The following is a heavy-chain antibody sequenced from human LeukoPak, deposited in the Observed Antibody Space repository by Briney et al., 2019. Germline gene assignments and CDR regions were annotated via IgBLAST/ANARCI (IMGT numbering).Heavy chain of an antibody. D-gene: IGHD3-22*01. V-gene: IGHV4-4*07. CDR1: GGSISSYY. Sequence: SETLSLTYTVSGGSISSYYWSWIRQPAGKGLEWIGRIYTSGSTNYNPSLKSRVTMSVDTSKNQFSLKLSSVTAADTAVYYCARDLGYYDSSGYRAPFDYWGQGTLVTVSS. CDR3: ARDLGYYDSSGYRAPFDY. CDR2: IYTSGST. J-gene: IGHJ4*02.